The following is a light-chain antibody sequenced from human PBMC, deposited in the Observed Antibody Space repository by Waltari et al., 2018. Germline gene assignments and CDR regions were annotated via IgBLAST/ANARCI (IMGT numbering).Light chain of an antibody. Sequence: QSALTQPPSASGSPGPAVPIPCTGTSSDVGGSNYVSWYQHHPGKAPKLMISEVNKRPSGVPDRFSGSKSGNTASLTVSGLQADDEADYYCTSYAGSHNWVFGGGTKLTVL. V-gene: IGLV2-8*01. CDR1: SSDVGGSNY. CDR2: EVN. J-gene: IGLJ2*01. CDR3: TSYAGSHNWV.